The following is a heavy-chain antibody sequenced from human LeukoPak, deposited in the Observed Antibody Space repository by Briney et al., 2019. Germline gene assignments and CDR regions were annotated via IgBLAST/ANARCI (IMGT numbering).Heavy chain of an antibody. Sequence: SGGSLRLSCAASGFTFSSYGMHWVRQAPGKGLEWVAVISYDGSNKYYADSVKGRFTISRDNSKNTLYLQMNSLRAEDTAVYYCAKDPVGYYSSSWYPPDYWGQGTLVTVSS. CDR3: AKDPVGYYSSSWYPPDY. D-gene: IGHD6-13*01. CDR1: GFTFSSYG. V-gene: IGHV3-30*18. J-gene: IGHJ4*02. CDR2: ISYDGSNK.